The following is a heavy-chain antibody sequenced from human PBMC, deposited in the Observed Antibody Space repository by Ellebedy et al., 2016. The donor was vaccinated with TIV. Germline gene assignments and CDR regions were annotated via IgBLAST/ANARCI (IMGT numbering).Heavy chain of an antibody. CDR2: IYTSGRT. J-gene: IGHJ6*03. Sequence: LRLSXTVSGDSSSSGKYYWSWIRQPAGKGLEWIGRIYTSGRTDYNPSLKSRVTMPIDMSKNQFSLNLTSVTAADTAVYYCARVSYYSFYMDVWGKGTTVTVSS. CDR3: ARVSYYSFYMDV. V-gene: IGHV4-61*02. CDR1: GDSSSSGKYY.